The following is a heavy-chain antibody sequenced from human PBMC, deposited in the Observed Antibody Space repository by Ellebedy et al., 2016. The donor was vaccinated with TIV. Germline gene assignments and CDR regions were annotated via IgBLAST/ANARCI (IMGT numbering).Heavy chain of an antibody. Sequence: SETLSLXXAVSGGSISSGGNSWSWIRQPPGKGLEWIGYIYHSGNTYYNPSLASRVTISVDRSKNQFSLKLSSVTAADTAVYYCARRALSGYSPDYWGQGTLVTVSS. D-gene: IGHD5-12*01. CDR2: IYHSGNT. J-gene: IGHJ4*02. V-gene: IGHV4-30-2*01. CDR3: ARRALSGYSPDY. CDR1: GGSISSGGNS.